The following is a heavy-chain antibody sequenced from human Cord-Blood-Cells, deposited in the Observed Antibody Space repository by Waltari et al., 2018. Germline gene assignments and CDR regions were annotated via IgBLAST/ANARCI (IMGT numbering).Heavy chain of an antibody. Sequence: QVQLVESGGGVVQPGRSLRLSCAASGFTFSSYGIHWVRQAPGKGLEWVAVIWYDGSNKYYADSVKGRFTISRDNSKNTLYLQMNSLRAEDTAVYYCARDRGKGLWDYWGQGTLVTVSS. J-gene: IGHJ4*02. D-gene: IGHD5-18*01. CDR2: IWYDGSNK. CDR1: GFTFSSYG. CDR3: ARDRGKGLWDY. V-gene: IGHV3-33*01.